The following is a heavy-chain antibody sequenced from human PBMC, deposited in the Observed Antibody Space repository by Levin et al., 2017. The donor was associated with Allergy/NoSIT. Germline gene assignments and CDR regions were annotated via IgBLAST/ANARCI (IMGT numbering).Heavy chain of an antibody. CDR3: ARGTEYYFDY. V-gene: IGHV1-69*01. D-gene: IGHD3-10*01. CDR1: GGTFSSYA. Sequence: KISCKASGGTFSSYAISWVRQAPGQGLEWMGGIIPIFGTANYAQKFQGRVTITADESTSTAYMELSSLRSEDTAVYYCARGTEYYFDYWGQGTLVTVSS. CDR2: IIPIFGTA. J-gene: IGHJ4*02.